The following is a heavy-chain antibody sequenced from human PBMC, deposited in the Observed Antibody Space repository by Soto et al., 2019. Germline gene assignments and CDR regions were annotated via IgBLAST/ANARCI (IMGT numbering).Heavy chain of an antibody. CDR2: IYSGGST. CDR1: GFTVSSNY. V-gene: IGHV3-66*01. CDR3: VKIMLTVTTAAFDV. D-gene: IGHD4-17*01. Sequence: PGGSLRLSCAASGFTVSSNYMSWVRQAPGKGLEWVSVIYSGGSTYYADSVKGRFAISRDNAKNSLYLQMNSLRAEDTALYYCVKIMLTVTTAAFDVWGQGTMVTVSS. J-gene: IGHJ3*01.